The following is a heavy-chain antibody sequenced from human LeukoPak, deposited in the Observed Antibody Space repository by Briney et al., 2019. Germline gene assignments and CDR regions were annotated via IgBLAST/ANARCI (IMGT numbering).Heavy chain of an antibody. D-gene: IGHD6-13*01. Sequence: ASVKVSCKASGYTFTSYYMHWVRQAPGQGLEWMGIINPSGGSTSYAQKFQGRVTMTRDTPTSTVYMELSSLRSEDTAVYYCARVTLSAAAGLSFDYWGQGTLVTVSS. CDR2: INPSGGST. CDR1: GYTFTSYY. J-gene: IGHJ4*02. V-gene: IGHV1-46*01. CDR3: ARVTLSAAAGLSFDY.